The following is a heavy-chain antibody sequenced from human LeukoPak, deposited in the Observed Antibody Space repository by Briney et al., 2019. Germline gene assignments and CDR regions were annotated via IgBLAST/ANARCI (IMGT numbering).Heavy chain of an antibody. CDR2: IIPIFGTA. Sequence: ASVKVSCKASGGTFSSYAISWARQAPGQGLEWMGRIIPIFGTANYAQKFQGRVTITTDESTSTAYMELSSLRSEDTAVYYCARDRYCTNGVCYQYYWGQGTLVTVSS. V-gene: IGHV1-69*05. CDR1: GGTFSSYA. D-gene: IGHD2-8*01. J-gene: IGHJ4*02. CDR3: ARDRYCTNGVCYQYY.